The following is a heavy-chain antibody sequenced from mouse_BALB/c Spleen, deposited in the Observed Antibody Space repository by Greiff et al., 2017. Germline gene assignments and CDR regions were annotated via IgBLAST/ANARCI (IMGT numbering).Heavy chain of an antibody. CDR1: GHTFTNYW. V-gene: IGHV1-63*02. D-gene: IGHD2-4*01. Sequence: VQLQQSGAELVRPGTSVKISCKASGHTFTNYWLGWVKQRPGHGLEWIGDIYPGGGYTNYNEKFKGKATLTADTSSSTAYMQLSSLTSEDSAVYFCARPTMITTVFAYWGQGTLVTVSA. CDR3: ARPTMITTVFAY. CDR2: IYPGGGYT. J-gene: IGHJ3*01.